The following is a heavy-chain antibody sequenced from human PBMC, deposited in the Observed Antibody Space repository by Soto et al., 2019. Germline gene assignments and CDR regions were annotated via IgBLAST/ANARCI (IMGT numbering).Heavy chain of an antibody. V-gene: IGHV2-5*02. Sequence: QITLKESGPTLVKPTQTLTLTCTCSGFSLSTSGVSVGWIRQPPGKALEWLALIYWDDDKRYSPSLKSRLTNTKDTSKSQVVLTMTNMDPVDTATYYCGRKPHTFDYWGQGTLVTVSS. CDR2: IYWDDDK. CDR3: GRKPHTFDY. J-gene: IGHJ4*02. CDR1: GFSLSTSGVS.